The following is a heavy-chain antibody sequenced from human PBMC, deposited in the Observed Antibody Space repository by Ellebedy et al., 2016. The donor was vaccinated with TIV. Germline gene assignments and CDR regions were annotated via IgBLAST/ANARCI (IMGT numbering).Heavy chain of an antibody. CDR3: TRDVGNYHAFDV. CDR2: IIPILAKT. J-gene: IGHJ3*01. Sequence: AASVKVSCKTSGGTFGTYAFNWVRQAPGQGLEWLGQIIPILAKTTYAQKFQRRLTFTADEATGTAYMELSSLSSDDTAVYYCTRDVGNYHAFDVWGKGTVVIISS. CDR1: GGTFGTYA. D-gene: IGHD4-11*01. V-gene: IGHV1-69*10.